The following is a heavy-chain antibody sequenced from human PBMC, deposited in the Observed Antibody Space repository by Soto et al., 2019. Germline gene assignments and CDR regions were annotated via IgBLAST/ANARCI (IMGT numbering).Heavy chain of an antibody. Sequence: GGSLRLSCAASGFTFSSYAMSWVRQAPGKGLEWVSAISGSGGSTYYADSVKGRFTISRDNSKNTLYLQMNSLRAEDMAVYYCAKGITMVRGVFDYWGQGTLVTVSS. CDR1: GFTFSSYA. D-gene: IGHD3-10*01. V-gene: IGHV3-23*01. CDR3: AKGITMVRGVFDY. J-gene: IGHJ4*02. CDR2: ISGSGGST.